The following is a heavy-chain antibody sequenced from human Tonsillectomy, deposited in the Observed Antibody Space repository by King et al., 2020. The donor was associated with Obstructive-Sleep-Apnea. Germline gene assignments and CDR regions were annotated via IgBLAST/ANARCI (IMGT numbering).Heavy chain of an antibody. D-gene: IGHD2-2*01. V-gene: IGHV3-9*01. J-gene: IGHJ4*02. CDR2: ICWDGGRI. CDR3: AKGKRGSTSWYFDY. Sequence: VQLVESGGGLVQPGRSLRLSCEAYGFPFDDYAMHWVRQAPGKVLELVSAICWDGGRIGYADSVKGRFTISGDNAKNSLYLQMNGLRAEDTALYYCAKGKRGSTSWYFDYWGQGTLVTVSS. CDR1: GFPFDDYA.